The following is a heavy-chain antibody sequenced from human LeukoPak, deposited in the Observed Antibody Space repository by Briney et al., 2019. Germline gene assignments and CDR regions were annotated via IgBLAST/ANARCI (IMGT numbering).Heavy chain of an antibody. Sequence: PGRSLRLSCAASGFTFSSYAMHWVRQAPGKGLEWVAVISYDGSNKYYADSVKGRFTISRDNSKNTLYLQMNSLRAEDTAVYYCAKEEYFDWLLDRPLDYWGQGTLVTVSS. CDR3: AKEEYFDWLLDRPLDY. D-gene: IGHD3-9*01. J-gene: IGHJ4*02. CDR2: ISYDGSNK. V-gene: IGHV3-30-3*01. CDR1: GFTFSSYA.